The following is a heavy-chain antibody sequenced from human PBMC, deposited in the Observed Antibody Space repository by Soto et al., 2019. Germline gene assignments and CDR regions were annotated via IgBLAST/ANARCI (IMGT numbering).Heavy chain of an antibody. V-gene: IGHV4-59*11. CDR1: GGSISGHY. J-gene: IGHJ4*02. CDR3: ERGGGDDFWSGYYPDTSYFDT. Sequence: SETLSLTCTVSGGSISGHYWSWIRQPPGKGLEWIGYIYYSGSTNYNPSLKSRVTISVDTSKNQFSLKLTSVTAADTAVYYCERGGGDDFWSGYYPDTSYFDTWGQGTLVTVSS. D-gene: IGHD3-3*01. CDR2: IYYSGST.